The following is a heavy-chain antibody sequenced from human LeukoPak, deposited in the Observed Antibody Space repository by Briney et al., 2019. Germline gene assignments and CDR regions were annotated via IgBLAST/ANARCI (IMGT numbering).Heavy chain of an antibody. D-gene: IGHD3-10*01. Sequence: GGSLRLSCAASGFTVSSNYMSWVRQAPGKGLEWVSLIFSGGTTHYADSVKGRFTISRDNSKNTLYLEINSLRAEDTAVYYCARDTSGIGMDVWGQGTTVTVSS. CDR2: IFSGGTT. J-gene: IGHJ6*02. V-gene: IGHV3-53*01. CDR3: ARDTSGIGMDV. CDR1: GFTVSSNY.